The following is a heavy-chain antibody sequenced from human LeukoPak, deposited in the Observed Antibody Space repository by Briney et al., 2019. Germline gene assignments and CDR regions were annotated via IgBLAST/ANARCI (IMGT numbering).Heavy chain of an antibody. D-gene: IGHD6-19*01. CDR2: IYTSGST. Sequence: SETLSLTCTVSGGSTSSYYWSWIRQPPGKGLEWIGYIYTSGSTNYNPSLKSRVTISVDTSKNQFSLKLSSVTAADTAVYYCARFIAVAGFDYWGQGTLVTVSS. CDR1: GGSTSSYY. V-gene: IGHV4-4*09. J-gene: IGHJ4*02. CDR3: ARFIAVAGFDY.